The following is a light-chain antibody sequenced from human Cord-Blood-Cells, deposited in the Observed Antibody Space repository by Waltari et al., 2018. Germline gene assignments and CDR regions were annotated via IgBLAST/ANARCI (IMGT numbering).Light chain of an antibody. CDR3: SSYTSSSTLVV. Sequence: QSALTQPASVSGSPGQSITISCTGTSSDVGGYNYVSWYQQHPGKAPKLMIYDVSNRTSGVSNRFPGSNSGNTASLTISRLQAEDEADYYCSSYTSSSTLVVFGGETKLTVL. CDR2: DVS. CDR1: SSDVGGYNY. V-gene: IGLV2-14*01. J-gene: IGLJ2*01.